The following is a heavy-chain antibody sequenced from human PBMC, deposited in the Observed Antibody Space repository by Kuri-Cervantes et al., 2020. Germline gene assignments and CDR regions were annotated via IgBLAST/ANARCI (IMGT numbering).Heavy chain of an antibody. CDR1: GFTFSSYG. Sequence: GGSLRLSCAASGFTFSSYGMHWVRQAPGKGLEWVAVISYDGSNKYYADSVKGRFTISRDNAKNSLYLQMNSLRAEDTAVYYCAREWDSSSRYRVYYYYGMDVWGQGTTVTVSS. D-gene: IGHD6-13*01. J-gene: IGHJ6*02. CDR2: ISYDGSNK. V-gene: IGHV3-30*03. CDR3: AREWDSSSRYRVYYYYGMDV.